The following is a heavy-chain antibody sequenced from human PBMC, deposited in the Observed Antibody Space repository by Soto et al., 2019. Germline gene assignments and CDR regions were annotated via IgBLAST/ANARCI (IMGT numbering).Heavy chain of an antibody. Sequence: EVQLLESGGGLEQPGGSLRLSCAASGFTFSYYAMSWVRQAPGKGLEWVSGLSNTGDSTYYADSVKGRSTISRDNSKNMFYLQMNSLRPEGTAVYYCKKEKTGGMPVFFIDGFDVWGQGTTVTVSS. CDR3: KKEKTGGMPVFFIDGFDV. D-gene: IGHD3-16*02. J-gene: IGHJ6*02. CDR1: GFTFSYYA. V-gene: IGHV3-23*01. CDR2: LSNTGDST.